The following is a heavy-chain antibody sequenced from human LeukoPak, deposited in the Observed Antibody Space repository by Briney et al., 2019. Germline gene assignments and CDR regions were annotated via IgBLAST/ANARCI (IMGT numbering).Heavy chain of an antibody. CDR3: AKRGVVIRVVLVGFHKEAYYFES. D-gene: IGHD3/OR15-3a*01. Sequence: GGSLRLSCAVSGITLINYGMSWVRQAPGKGLEWVAGISDSGGSTKYAYSVKGRFTISRDNPKNTLFLQMNSLRAEDTAVYFCAKRGVVIRVVLVGFHKEAYYFESWGQGALVTVSS. CDR2: ISDSGGST. CDR1: GITLINYG. V-gene: IGHV3-23*01. J-gene: IGHJ4*02.